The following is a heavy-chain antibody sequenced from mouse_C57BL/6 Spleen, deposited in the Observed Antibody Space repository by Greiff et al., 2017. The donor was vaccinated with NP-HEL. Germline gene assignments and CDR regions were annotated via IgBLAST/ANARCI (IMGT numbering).Heavy chain of an antibody. D-gene: IGHD1-1*01. CDR1: GFSLTSYG. J-gene: IGHJ3*01. CDR2: IWSGGST. CDR3: ARDWGTTVVAASPFAY. V-gene: IGHV2-2*01. Sequence: VQLQQSGPGLVQPSQSLSITCTVSGFSLTSYGVHWVRQSPGKGLEWLGVIWSGGSTDYNAAFISRLSISQDNSKSQVFFKMNSLQADDTAIYYCARDWGTTVVAASPFAYWGQGTLVTVSA.